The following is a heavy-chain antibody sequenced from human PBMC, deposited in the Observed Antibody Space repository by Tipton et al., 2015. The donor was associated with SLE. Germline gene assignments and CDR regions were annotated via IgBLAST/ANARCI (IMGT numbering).Heavy chain of an antibody. J-gene: IGHJ5*02. CDR1: GGSISSGSYY. CDR3: AREIGS. V-gene: IGHV4-61*02. Sequence: TLSLTCTVSGGSISSGSYYWSWIRQPAGKGLEWIGRFYTSGSTNYNPSLRSRVTISVDTSKNQSSLKLSSVTAADTAVYYCAREIGSWGQGTLVTVSS. CDR2: FYTSGST.